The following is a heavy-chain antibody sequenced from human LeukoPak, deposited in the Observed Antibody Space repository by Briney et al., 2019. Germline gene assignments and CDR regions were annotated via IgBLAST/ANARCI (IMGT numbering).Heavy chain of an antibody. J-gene: IGHJ4*02. Sequence: PGGSLRLSCSASGFTLSNYWIHWVRQAPGKGLEWVALISWDGDNTYYADSVKGRFTISRDNNKNSLYLQMNSLRTEDTALYYCARGNSIAVAAFFDYWGQGTLVTVSS. CDR3: ARGNSIAVAAFFDY. CDR2: ISWDGDNT. V-gene: IGHV3-43*01. CDR1: GFTLSNYW. D-gene: IGHD6-19*01.